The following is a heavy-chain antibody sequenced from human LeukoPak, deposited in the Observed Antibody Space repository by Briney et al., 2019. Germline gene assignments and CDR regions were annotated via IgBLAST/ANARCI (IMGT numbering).Heavy chain of an antibody. CDR2: IYYSGIT. J-gene: IGHJ6*02. D-gene: IGHD3-10*01. V-gene: IGHV4-59*12. CDR1: GDSMNSYY. Sequence: SETLSLTCTVSGDSMNSYYWSWIRQPPGKGLEWIGYIYYSGITNYNPSLKSRVTISVDTSKNQFSLKLSSVTAADTAVYYCARSGTVDYYYYGMDVWGQGTTVTVSS. CDR3: ARSGTVDYYYYGMDV.